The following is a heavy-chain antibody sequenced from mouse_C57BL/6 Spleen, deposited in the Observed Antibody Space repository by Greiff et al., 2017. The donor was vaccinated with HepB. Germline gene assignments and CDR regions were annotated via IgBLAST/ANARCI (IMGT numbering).Heavy chain of an antibody. D-gene: IGHD2-4*01. J-gene: IGHJ4*01. V-gene: IGHV1-74*01. CDR3: AIEPYDYDDGENAMDY. CDR2: IHPSDSDT. Sequence: QVQLQQPGAELVKPGASVKVSCKASGYTFTSYWMHWVKQRPGQGLEWIGRIHPSDSDTNYNQKFKGKATLTVDKSSSTAYMPLSSLTSEDSAVYYCAIEPYDYDDGENAMDYWGQGTSVTVSS. CDR1: GYTFTSYW.